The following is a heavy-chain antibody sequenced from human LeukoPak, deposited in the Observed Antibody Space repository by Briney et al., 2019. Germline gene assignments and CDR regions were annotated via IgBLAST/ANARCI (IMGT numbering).Heavy chain of an antibody. J-gene: IGHJ6*02. CDR1: GFTFSSYS. CDR2: ISSSSSTI. CDR3: ARDPSYGGNLYYYYGMDV. Sequence: PGGSLRLSCAASGFTFSSYSMNWVRQAPGKGLEWVSYISSSSSTIYYADSVKGRFTISRDNAKNSLYLQMNSLRAEDTAVYYCARDPSYGGNLYYYYGMDVWGQGTTVTVSS. V-gene: IGHV3-48*04. D-gene: IGHD4-23*01.